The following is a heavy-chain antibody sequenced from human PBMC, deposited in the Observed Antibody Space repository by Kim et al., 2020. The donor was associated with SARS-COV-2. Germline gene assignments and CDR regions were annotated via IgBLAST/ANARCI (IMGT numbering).Heavy chain of an antibody. CDR1: GFTFGGNW. CDR3: ARGREVDY. CDR2: INQDGSQK. J-gene: IGHJ4*02. Sequence: GGSLRLSCAASGFTFGGNWMTWVRQAAGKGLEWVACINQDGSQKYYVDSAKGRFTISRDNAKNSVYLQMNSLRGEDTAVYYCARGREVDYWGQGTLVTVSS. V-gene: IGHV3-7*04.